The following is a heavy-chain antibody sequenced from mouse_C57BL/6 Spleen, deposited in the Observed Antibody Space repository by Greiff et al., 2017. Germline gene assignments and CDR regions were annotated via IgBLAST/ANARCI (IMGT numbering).Heavy chain of an antibody. D-gene: IGHD1-1*01. CDR1: GYAFSSYW. J-gene: IGHJ2*01. Sequence: VQLQQSGAELVKPGASVKISCKASGYAFSSYWMNWVKQRPGQGLEWIGQIYPGDGDTNYNGKFKGKATLTADKSSSTAYMQLSSLTSEDSAVYFCASYYGSSYRNYFDYWGQGTTLTVSS. CDR3: ASYYGSSYRNYFDY. CDR2: IYPGDGDT. V-gene: IGHV1-80*01.